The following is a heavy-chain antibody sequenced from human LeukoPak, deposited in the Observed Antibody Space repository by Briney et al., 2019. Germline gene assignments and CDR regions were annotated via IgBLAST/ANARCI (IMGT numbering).Heavy chain of an antibody. Sequence: GGSLRLSCAASGFTFSSYSMNWVRQAPGKGLEWVSYISSSSSTIYYADSVKGRFTISRDNSKNTLYLQMNSLRAEDTAVYYCAKGRRRDGYNFQLSFWGQGTLVTVSS. CDR2: ISSSSSTI. V-gene: IGHV3-48*01. D-gene: IGHD5-24*01. J-gene: IGHJ4*02. CDR3: AKGRRRDGYNFQLSF. CDR1: GFTFSSYS.